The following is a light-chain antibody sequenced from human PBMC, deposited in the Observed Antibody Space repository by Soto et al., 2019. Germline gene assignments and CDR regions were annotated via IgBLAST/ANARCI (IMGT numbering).Light chain of an antibody. Sequence: EIVLTQSPATVSLSPGERATLSCRASQSVRRYLAWYQQKPGQAPRLLIYDASNRATGIPARFSGSGSGTDFTLTISSLEPEDFAVYYCQQRSNWPLTFGPGTKVDIK. V-gene: IGKV3-11*01. CDR1: QSVRRY. CDR3: QQRSNWPLT. CDR2: DAS. J-gene: IGKJ3*01.